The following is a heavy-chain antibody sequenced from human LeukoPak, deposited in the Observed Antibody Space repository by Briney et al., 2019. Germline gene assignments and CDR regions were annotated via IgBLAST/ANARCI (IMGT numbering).Heavy chain of an antibody. CDR2: ISGSGGST. Sequence: PGGSLRLSCAASGFTFSSYAMSWVRQAPGKGLEWVSTISGSGGSTYYADFVKGRFTISRDNSKNTLYLQTNTLRGEDTAVYYCAIYDSSGYYNYWGQGTLVTVSS. CDR3: AIYDSSGYYNY. D-gene: IGHD3-22*01. V-gene: IGHV3-23*01. J-gene: IGHJ4*02. CDR1: GFTFSSYA.